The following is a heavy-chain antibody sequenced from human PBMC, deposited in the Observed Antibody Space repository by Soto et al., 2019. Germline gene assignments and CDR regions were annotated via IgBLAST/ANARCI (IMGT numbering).Heavy chain of an antibody. D-gene: IGHD3-9*01. CDR2: ISSSSSYT. Sequence: VGSLRLSCAASGLTFSDYYMSWIRQAPGKGLEWVSYISSSSSYTNYADSVKGRFTISRDNAKNSLYLQMNSLRAEDTAVYYCAREVAVPDIVTGLNWFDPWGQGTLVTVSS. CDR1: GLTFSDYY. CDR3: AREVAVPDIVTGLNWFDP. V-gene: IGHV3-11*06. J-gene: IGHJ5*02.